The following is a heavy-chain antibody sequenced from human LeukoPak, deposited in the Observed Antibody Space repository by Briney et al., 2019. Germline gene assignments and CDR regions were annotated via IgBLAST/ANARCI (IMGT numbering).Heavy chain of an antibody. Sequence: GGSLRLSCAASGFTFSTYEMNWVRQAPGKGLEWVSYISSSGSTIYYADSVKGRFTISRDNAKKSLYLQMNSLRAEDTAVYYCARVHSSSGAFDIWGQGTMVTVSS. CDR3: ARVHSSSGAFDI. V-gene: IGHV3-48*03. CDR1: GFTFSTYE. J-gene: IGHJ3*02. D-gene: IGHD6-6*01. CDR2: ISSSGSTI.